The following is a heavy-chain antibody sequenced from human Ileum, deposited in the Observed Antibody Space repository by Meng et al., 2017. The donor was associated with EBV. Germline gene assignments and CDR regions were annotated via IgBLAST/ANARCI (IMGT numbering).Heavy chain of an antibody. V-gene: IGHV4-4*02. CDR1: GDSISSDIW. CDR2: VYHRGDT. D-gene: IGHD1-7*01. CDR3: GRDQGRELINH. Sequence: QVQLQDAGPGLVKPSGTLSLTCPVSGDSISSDIWWSWVRQPPGKGLEWIGEVYHRGDTNYNPSLKSRVDISVDKSKNQFYLSLFSVTAADTAVYYCGRDQGRELINHWGQGTLVTVSS. J-gene: IGHJ4*02.